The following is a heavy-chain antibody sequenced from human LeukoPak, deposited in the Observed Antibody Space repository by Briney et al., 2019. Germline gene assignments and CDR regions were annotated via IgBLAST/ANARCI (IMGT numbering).Heavy chain of an antibody. CDR2: TDHSGTT. CDR1: GGSFSGYF. J-gene: IGHJ4*02. CDR3: ARAYKASPLHNAIDS. D-gene: IGHD1-14*01. V-gene: IGHV4-34*01. Sequence: SETLSLTCAVYGGSFSGYFXXXIRQTPGKXLXXXXETDHSGTTNXNPSLKSRVXXSPDTSKSQFSLKVNSVTAADTAVYYCARAYKASPLHNAIDSWGQGTLVTVSS.